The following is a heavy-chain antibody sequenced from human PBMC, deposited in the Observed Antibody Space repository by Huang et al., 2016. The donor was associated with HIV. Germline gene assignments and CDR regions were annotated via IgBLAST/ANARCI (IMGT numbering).Heavy chain of an antibody. D-gene: IGHD1-1*01. J-gene: IGHJ5*02. V-gene: IGHV1-69*01. Sequence: QVQLVQSGAEVKKPGSSVRVSCEASGGTFSSYAINWVRQAPGQGLGWMGGIIPICGTTNYAKKFQGRVTITADESTSTAYMELSSLRSDDTAVYYCARDRKYDNAWYWFDPWGQGTLVTVSS. CDR3: ARDRKYDNAWYWFDP. CDR2: IIPICGTT. CDR1: GGTFSSYA.